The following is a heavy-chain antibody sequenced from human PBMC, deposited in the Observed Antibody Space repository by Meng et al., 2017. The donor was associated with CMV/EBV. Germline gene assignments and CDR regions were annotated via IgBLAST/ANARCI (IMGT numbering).Heavy chain of an antibody. CDR2: ISSSGSTI. CDR3: ARLAPADPAYYYYGMDV. J-gene: IGHJ6*02. V-gene: IGHV3-11*04. CDR1: GLTFSDYY. Sequence: GESLKISCAASGLTFSDYYMSWIRQAPGKGLEWVSYISSSGSTIYYADSVKGRFTISRDNAKNSLYLQMNSLRAEDTAVYYCARLAPADPAYYYYGMDVWGQGTTVTVSS. D-gene: IGHD2-2*01.